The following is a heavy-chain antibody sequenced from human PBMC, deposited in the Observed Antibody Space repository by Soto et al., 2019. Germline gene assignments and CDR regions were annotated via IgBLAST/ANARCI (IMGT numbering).Heavy chain of an antibody. CDR1: GFTCTSSA. CDR3: AADRSGYYDSSGHGGTS. Sequence: VRVSCKGSGFTCTSSAVQWVRPASGPRLEWRGWIVVGSGNTNYAQKFQERVTITRDMSTSTAYMELSSLRSEDTAVYYCAADRSGYYDSSGHGGTSLGQGTLVTVSS. D-gene: IGHD3-22*01. V-gene: IGHV1-58*01. J-gene: IGHJ5*02. CDR2: IVVGSGNT.